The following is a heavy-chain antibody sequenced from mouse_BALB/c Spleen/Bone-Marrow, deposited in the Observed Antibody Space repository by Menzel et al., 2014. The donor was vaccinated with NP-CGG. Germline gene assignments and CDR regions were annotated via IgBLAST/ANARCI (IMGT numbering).Heavy chain of an antibody. CDR3: ASYYYGSSGFAY. J-gene: IGHJ3*01. Sequence: DVQLQESGAELVKPGASVKLSCTASGFNIKDTYMHWVKQRPEQGLEWIGRIDPANGNTKYDPKFQGKATITADTSSNTAYLQLSSRTSEDTAVYYCASYYYGSSGFAYWGQGTLVTVSA. CDR2: IDPANGNT. V-gene: IGHV14-3*02. CDR1: GFNIKDTY. D-gene: IGHD1-1*01.